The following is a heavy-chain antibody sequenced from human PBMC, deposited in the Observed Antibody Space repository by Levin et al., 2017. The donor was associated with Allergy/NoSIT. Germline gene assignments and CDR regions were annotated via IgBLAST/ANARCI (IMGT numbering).Heavy chain of an antibody. J-gene: IGHJ4*02. D-gene: IGHD5-18*01. CDR3: AGYTAGEH. Sequence: GESLKISCAASGFTVYNNYMTWVRQAPGKGLEWVSLIYSGGNTRYADSLKGRFTISRDKSENTLYLQMNSLRVEDTAVYYCAGYTAGEHWGQGALVIVSS. V-gene: IGHV3-66*01. CDR1: GFTVYNNY. CDR2: IYSGGNT.